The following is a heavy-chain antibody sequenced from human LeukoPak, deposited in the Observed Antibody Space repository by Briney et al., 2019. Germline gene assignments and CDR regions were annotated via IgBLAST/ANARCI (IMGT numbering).Heavy chain of an antibody. J-gene: IGHJ6*02. D-gene: IGHD3-3*01. Sequence: GGSLRLSCAASGFTFSSYSMNWVRQAPGKGLEWVSYISSSSSTIYYADSVKGRFTISRDNAKNSLYLQMNSLRAEDTAVYYCARDQSSITIFGEVDPPYYYYGMDVWGQGTTVTVSS. CDR2: ISSSSSTI. V-gene: IGHV3-48*01. CDR3: ARDQSSITIFGEVDPPYYYYGMDV. CDR1: GFTFSSYS.